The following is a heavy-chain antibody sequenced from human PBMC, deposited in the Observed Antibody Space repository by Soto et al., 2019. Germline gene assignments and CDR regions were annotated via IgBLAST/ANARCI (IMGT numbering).Heavy chain of an antibody. CDR2: IYYTGNT. CDR3: ARRRTRPEAFDY. V-gene: IGHV4-59*08. Sequence: SETLSLTCTVSGGSISDYYWTWIRQPPGKELEWIGYIYYTGNTNYNPSLRGRVTISLDASRNQFSLKLSSVTAADTAVYYCARRRTRPEAFDYWGQGILVTVSS. J-gene: IGHJ4*02. D-gene: IGHD1-1*01. CDR1: GGSISDYY.